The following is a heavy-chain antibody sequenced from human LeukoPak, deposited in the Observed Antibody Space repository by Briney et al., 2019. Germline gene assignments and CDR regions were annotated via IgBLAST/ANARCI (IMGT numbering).Heavy chain of an antibody. D-gene: IGHD3-22*01. V-gene: IGHV3-23*01. Sequence: GGSLRLSCAASGFTFSSYAMSWVRQAPGKGLEWVSAISGNGGSTYYADSVKGRFTISRDNSKNTLYLQMNSLRAEDTAVYYCAKDLKEYYYDSSGHDYWGQGTLVTVSS. CDR1: GFTFSSYA. J-gene: IGHJ4*02. CDR2: ISGNGGST. CDR3: AKDLKEYYYDSSGHDY.